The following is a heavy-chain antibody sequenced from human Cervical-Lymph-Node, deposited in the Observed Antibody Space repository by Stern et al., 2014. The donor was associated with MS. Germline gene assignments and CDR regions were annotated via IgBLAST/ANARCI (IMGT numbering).Heavy chain of an antibody. CDR3: ARLYYDFWSGYHYYYYYGMDV. Sequence: QVQLQESGPGLVKPSQTLSLTCTVSGGSISSGSYYWSWIRQPAGKGLEWIGRIYTSGSPKYNPSLTGRVTLSVDTSQNQFSLNLSSVTAADTAVYYCARLYYDFWSGYHYYYYYGMDVWGQGTTVTVSS. J-gene: IGHJ6*02. CDR1: GGSISSGSYY. CDR2: IYTSGSP. V-gene: IGHV4-61*02. D-gene: IGHD3-3*01.